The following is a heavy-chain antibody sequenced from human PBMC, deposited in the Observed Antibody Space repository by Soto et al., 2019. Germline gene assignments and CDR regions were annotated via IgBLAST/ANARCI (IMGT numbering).Heavy chain of an antibody. Sequence: GGSLRLSCSASGFTFSSYWMTWVRQSPGKGLEWVASISLDGNEKHYVDSVEGRFTISRDNAKTSLYLHMNRLRVEDTAVYYCARVMRKYVVVLVTATRALEYWGQRTLVTVSS. CDR1: GFTFSSYW. CDR2: ISLDGNEK. D-gene: IGHD2-21*02. J-gene: IGHJ4*02. CDR3: ARVMRKYVVVLVTATRALEY. V-gene: IGHV3-7*01.